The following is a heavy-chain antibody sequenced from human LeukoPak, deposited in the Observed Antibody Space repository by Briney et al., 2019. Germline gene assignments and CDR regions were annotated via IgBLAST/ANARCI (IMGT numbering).Heavy chain of an antibody. D-gene: IGHD6-13*01. CDR2: ISSSSSYI. CDR1: GFTFSDYS. CDR3: ARGGYSSTWLYAFDI. Sequence: GGSLRLSCAASGFTFSDYSMNWVRQAPGKGLEWVSSISSSSSYIYYADSVKGRFTISRDNAKNSQYLQMNSLRAEDTALYYCARGGYSSTWLYAFDIWGQGTMVTVSS. J-gene: IGHJ3*02. V-gene: IGHV3-21*01.